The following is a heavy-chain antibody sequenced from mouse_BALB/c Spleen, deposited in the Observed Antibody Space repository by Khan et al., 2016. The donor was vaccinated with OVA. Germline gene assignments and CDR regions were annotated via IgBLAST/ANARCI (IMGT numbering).Heavy chain of an antibody. Sequence: EVQLQQSGTVLARPGASVKMSCKTSGYTFSSCLIYWVKQRPGEGLEGVGDFYTGNNETTYNENFKGKVKLTADTSATTAYMDLSSLTNEDFAVYYCTRGRSSSFAYWGQGTLVTVSA. CDR3: TRGRSSSFAY. V-gene: IGHV1-5*01. CDR2: FYTGNNET. D-gene: IGHD2-10*02. J-gene: IGHJ3*01. CDR1: GYTFSSCL.